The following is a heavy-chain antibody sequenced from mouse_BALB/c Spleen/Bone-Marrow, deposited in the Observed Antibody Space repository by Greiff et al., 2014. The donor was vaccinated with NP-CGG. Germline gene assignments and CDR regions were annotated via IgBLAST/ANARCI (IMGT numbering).Heavy chain of an antibody. CDR3: AREDYYGPYFDY. CDR1: GYTFTSYV. Sequence: EVQLVESGPELVKPGASVKMSCKASGYTFTSYVMHWVKQKPGQGLEWIGYINPYNDGTKYNEKFKGKATLTSDKSSNTAYMGLSSLTSEDSAVCYCAREDYYGPYFDYWGQGTTPTVSS. D-gene: IGHD1-2*01. V-gene: IGHV1-14*01. J-gene: IGHJ2*01. CDR2: INPYNDGT.